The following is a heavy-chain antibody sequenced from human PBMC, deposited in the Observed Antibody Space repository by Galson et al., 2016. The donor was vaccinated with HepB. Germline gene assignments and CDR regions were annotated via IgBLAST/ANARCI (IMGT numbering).Heavy chain of an antibody. Sequence: SVKVSCKASGFTFTNYAIHWVRQAPGQRLEWMGWLDGGNGDTGYSPRFQGRVTLTRDTSTSTAYMEMSSLTSEDTGLYSCVRHEHGSGSLDCWGQGTLVTVSS. D-gene: IGHD3-10*01. CDR2: LDGGNGDT. V-gene: IGHV1-3*01. CDR1: GFTFTNYA. CDR3: VRHEHGSGSLDC. J-gene: IGHJ4*02.